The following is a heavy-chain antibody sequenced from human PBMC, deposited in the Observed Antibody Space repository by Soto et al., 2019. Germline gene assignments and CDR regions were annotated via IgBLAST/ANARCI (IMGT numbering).Heavy chain of an antibody. CDR2: IIPIFGTA. J-gene: IGHJ5*02. Sequence: QVQLVQSGAEVKKPGSSVKVSCKASGGTFSSYAISWVRQAPGQGLEWMGGIIPIFGTANYAQKFQGRVTITEDKYTSTAYMEMSSLRSEDTAVYYCARDWGYYDSSGAQLHKKYNWFDPWGQGTLVTVSS. V-gene: IGHV1-69*14. D-gene: IGHD3-22*01. CDR3: ARDWGYYDSSGAQLHKKYNWFDP. CDR1: GGTFSSYA.